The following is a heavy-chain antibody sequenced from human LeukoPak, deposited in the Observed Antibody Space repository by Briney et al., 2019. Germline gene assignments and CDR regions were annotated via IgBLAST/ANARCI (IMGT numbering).Heavy chain of an antibody. D-gene: IGHD4-11*01. CDR3: ARTTDFDY. Sequence: GGTLRLSCAVSGFTFSSYSMSWVRQAPGKGLEWVSAISGSGDSTYYADSVKGRFTISRDNAKNSLYLQMNSLRAEDTAVYYCARTTDFDYWGQGTLVTVSS. V-gene: IGHV3-23*01. CDR2: ISGSGDST. CDR1: GFTFSSYS. J-gene: IGHJ4*02.